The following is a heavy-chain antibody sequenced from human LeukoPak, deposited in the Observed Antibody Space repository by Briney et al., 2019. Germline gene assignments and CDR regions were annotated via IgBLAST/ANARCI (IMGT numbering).Heavy chain of an antibody. D-gene: IGHD4-17*01. CDR1: GFTFGIYA. CDR3: ASLYGDFVVPTFDI. CDR2: ISGNSDNT. J-gene: IGHJ3*02. Sequence: PGGSLRLSCAASGFTFGIYAVSWVRQAPGRGLEWVSVISGNSDNTHYADSVKGRFTISRDNSKNTLYLQMNSLRAEDTAIYYCASLYGDFVVPTFDIWGQGTMVTVSS. V-gene: IGHV3-23*01.